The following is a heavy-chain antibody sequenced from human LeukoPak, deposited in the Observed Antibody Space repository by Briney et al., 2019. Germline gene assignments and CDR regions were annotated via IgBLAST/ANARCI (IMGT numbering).Heavy chain of an antibody. J-gene: IGHJ6*03. CDR3: ASDTPVAHYYYYMDV. CDR2: IIPIFGTA. Sequence: GASVKVSCKAFGYTFTGYWMHWVRQAPGQGLEWMGGIIPIFGTANYAQKFQGRVTITADESTSTAYMELSSLRSEDTAVYYCASDTPVAHYYYYMDVWGKGTTVTVSS. V-gene: IGHV1-69*13. CDR1: GYTFTGYW. D-gene: IGHD4-23*01.